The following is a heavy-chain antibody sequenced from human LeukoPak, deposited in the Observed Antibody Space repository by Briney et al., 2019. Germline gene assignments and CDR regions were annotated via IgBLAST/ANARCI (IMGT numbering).Heavy chain of an antibody. V-gene: IGHV1-69*02. CDR1: GGTFSSYT. CDR2: IIPILGIA. D-gene: IGHD3-22*01. Sequence: SVKVSCNVSGGTFSSYTISWVRQAPGQGLEWMGRIIPILGIANYAQKFQGRVTITADKSTHTAYMELSSLRSEDTAVYYCASTYYYDSSGYYRYDYWGQGTLVTVSS. J-gene: IGHJ4*02. CDR3: ASTYYYDSSGYYRYDY.